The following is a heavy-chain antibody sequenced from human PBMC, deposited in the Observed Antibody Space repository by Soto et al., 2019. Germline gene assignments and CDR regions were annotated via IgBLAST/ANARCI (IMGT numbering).Heavy chain of an antibody. J-gene: IGHJ6*02. Sequence: QVQLVESGGGVVQPGRSLRLSCAASGFTFSSYGMHWVRQAPGKGLEWVAVIWYDGSNKYYADSVKGRFTISRDNSKNTLYLQMNSLRAEDTAVYYCARDTTTVSYYYYYGMDVWGQGTTVTVSS. CDR3: ARDTTTVSYYYYYGMDV. CDR2: IWYDGSNK. D-gene: IGHD4-17*01. V-gene: IGHV3-33*01. CDR1: GFTFSSYG.